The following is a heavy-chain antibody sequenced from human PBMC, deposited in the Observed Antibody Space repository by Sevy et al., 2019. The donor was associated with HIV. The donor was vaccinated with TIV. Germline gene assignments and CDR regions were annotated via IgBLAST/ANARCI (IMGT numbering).Heavy chain of an antibody. CDR3: AKDPVLVVDYYAMDV. CDR1: GFTFSTYA. CDR2: IRYDGSNK. D-gene: IGHD2-8*02. V-gene: IGHV3-30*02. J-gene: IGHJ6*02. Sequence: GESLKISCAASGFTFSTYAMHWVRQAPGKGLEWVAFIRYDGSNKYDADSVKGRFTISRDNSKNTLYLQMNSLRAEDTAVYYCAKDPVLVVDYYAMDVWGQGTTVTVSS.